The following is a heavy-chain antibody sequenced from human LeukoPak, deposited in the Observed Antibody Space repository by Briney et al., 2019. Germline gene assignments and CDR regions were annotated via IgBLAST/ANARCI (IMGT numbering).Heavy chain of an antibody. CDR2: IIPIFGTA. D-gene: IGHD5-12*01. CDR1: GGTFSIYA. CDR3: ARLGGYSGYEDY. Sequence: SVKVSCKASGGTFSIYAISWVRQAPGQGLEWMGGIIPIFGTANYAQKFQGRVTITADESTSTAYMELSSLRSEDTAVYYCARLGGYSGYEDYWGQGTLVTVSS. V-gene: IGHV1-69*13. J-gene: IGHJ4*02.